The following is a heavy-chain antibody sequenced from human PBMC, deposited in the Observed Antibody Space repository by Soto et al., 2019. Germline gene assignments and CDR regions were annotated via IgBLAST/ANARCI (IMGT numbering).Heavy chain of an antibody. CDR3: ARSRLILRRFDP. Sequence: PSETLSLTCAVYGGSFSGYYWSWIRQPPGKGLEWIGEINHSGSTNYNPSLKSRVTISVDTSKNQFSLKLSSVTAADTAVYYCARSRLILRRFDPWGQGTLVTVSS. V-gene: IGHV4-34*01. CDR2: INHSGST. D-gene: IGHD3-16*01. J-gene: IGHJ5*02. CDR1: GGSFSGYY.